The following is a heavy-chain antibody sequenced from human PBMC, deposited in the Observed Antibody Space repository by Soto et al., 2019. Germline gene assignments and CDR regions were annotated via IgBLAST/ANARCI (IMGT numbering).Heavy chain of an antibody. Sequence: QVQLVESGGGVVQPGRSLRLSCAASGFPFTSYGMHWVREGPDKGLEWVAIISYDGSDKYYADSVKGRFTISRDNSKNTLYLQMNSLRPEDRALDYCVGGQYDYDYRGQGTLGIVSS. D-gene: IGHD3-10*01. J-gene: IGHJ4*02. CDR3: VGGQYDYDY. CDR2: ISYDGSDK. CDR1: GFPFTSYG. V-gene: IGHV3-30*03.